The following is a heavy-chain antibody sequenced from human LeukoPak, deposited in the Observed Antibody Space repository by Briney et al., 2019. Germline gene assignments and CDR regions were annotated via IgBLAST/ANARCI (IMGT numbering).Heavy chain of an antibody. D-gene: IGHD3-9*01. CDR3: ARASSKQLAGYLPDGFDI. J-gene: IGHJ3*02. CDR2: ISSSGTYV. Sequence: KPGGSLRLSCAASGFTFSSYSMNWVRQAPGKGLEWVSSISSSGTYVYYADSVKGRFTISRDNAKNSLSLQMNSLRADDAAVYYCARASSKQLAGYLPDGFDIWGQGTMATVSS. CDR1: GFTFSSYS. V-gene: IGHV3-21*01.